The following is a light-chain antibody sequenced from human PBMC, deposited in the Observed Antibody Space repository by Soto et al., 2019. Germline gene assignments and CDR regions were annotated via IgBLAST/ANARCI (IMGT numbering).Light chain of an antibody. Sequence: EIVMTQSPATLSVSPGERATLSCRASQSVSSKLAWYQKTPGQAPRLLIYDASIRATGFPDRFSGSGSGTEFTLTISSLQSEDFAVYYCLQYSSWPSTFGQGTKVDIK. CDR2: DAS. V-gene: IGKV3-15*01. CDR3: LQYSSWPST. CDR1: QSVSSK. J-gene: IGKJ1*01.